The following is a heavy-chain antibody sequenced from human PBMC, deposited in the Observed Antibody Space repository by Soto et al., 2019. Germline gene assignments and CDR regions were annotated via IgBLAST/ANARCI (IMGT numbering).Heavy chain of an antibody. CDR1: GFTFSGYA. CDR2: FSGSSSRT. D-gene: IGHD2-15*01. J-gene: IGHJ4*02. V-gene: IGHV3-23*01. CDR3: AKRAAAPAATVRHFDY. Sequence: PGGSLRLSCAASGFTFSGYAMSWVRQAPGKGLEWVSTFSGSSSRTYYAESVKGRFTISRDNSKNTLYLQMNSLGAEDTAVYYWAKRAAAPAATVRHFDYWRQGTPVTVSS.